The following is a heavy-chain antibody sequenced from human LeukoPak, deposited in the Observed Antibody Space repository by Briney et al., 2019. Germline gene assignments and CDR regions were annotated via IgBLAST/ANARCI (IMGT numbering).Heavy chain of an antibody. Sequence: SETLSLTCTVSGGSITSSTSYWGWIRQPPGKGLEWIGTIYYSGSTYYNPSLKSRATMSVDTSKSQFSLKLSSVTAADTAVYYCASLLNGGVSHWFDPWGQETLVTVSS. D-gene: IGHD7-27*01. CDR2: IYYSGST. CDR3: ASLLNGGVSHWFDP. CDR1: GGSITSSTSY. J-gene: IGHJ5*02. V-gene: IGHV4-39*01.